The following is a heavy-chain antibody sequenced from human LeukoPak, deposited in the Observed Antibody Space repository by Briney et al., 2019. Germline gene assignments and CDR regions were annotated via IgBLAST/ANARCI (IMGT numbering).Heavy chain of an antibody. CDR2: ISGSGGST. CDR3: AKPSSTGYYGSGKYYFDY. J-gene: IGHJ4*02. D-gene: IGHD3-10*01. Sequence: PGGSLRLSCAASGFPFNSYAMSWVRQAPREGVEWVSAISGSGGSTYYADSVKGRFTISRDNSKNTLYLQMNSLRAEDTAVYYCAKPSSTGYYGSGKYYFDYWGQGTLVTVSS. V-gene: IGHV3-23*01. CDR1: GFPFNSYA.